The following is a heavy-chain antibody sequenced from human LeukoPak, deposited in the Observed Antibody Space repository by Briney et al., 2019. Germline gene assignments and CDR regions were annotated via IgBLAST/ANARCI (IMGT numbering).Heavy chain of an antibody. J-gene: IGHJ6*02. CDR1: GGSVSSNGYY. Sequence: PSETLSLTCSVSGGSVSSNGYYWNWIRQPPGKGLEWIGYVFNRGSTRYNPSLKSRVTISVDTATNQFSLRLTSVTAADTAVYYCARAKYDFWSGYYSSYYYGMDVWGQGTTVTVSS. CDR2: VFNRGST. D-gene: IGHD3-3*01. CDR3: ARAKYDFWSGYYSSYYYGMDV. V-gene: IGHV4-61*08.